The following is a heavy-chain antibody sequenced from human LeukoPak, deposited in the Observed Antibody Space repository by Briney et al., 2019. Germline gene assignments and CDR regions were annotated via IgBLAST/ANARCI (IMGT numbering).Heavy chain of an antibody. CDR3: ARTYGDYRFFDH. CDR1: GYTFTGYY. J-gene: IGHJ4*02. Sequence: ASVKVSCKASGYTFTGYYMHWVRQAPGQGLEWMGWINPNSGGTNYAQKFQGRVTMTRDTSISTAYMELSRLRSDDTAVYYCARTYGDYRFFDHWGQGTLVTVSS. CDR2: INPNSGGT. D-gene: IGHD4-17*01. V-gene: IGHV1-2*02.